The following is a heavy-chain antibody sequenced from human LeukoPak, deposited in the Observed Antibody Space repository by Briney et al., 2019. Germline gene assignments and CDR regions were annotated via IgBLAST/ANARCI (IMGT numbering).Heavy chain of an antibody. CDR3: ARDRYCTTTRCSDY. CDR2: INTDGSST. V-gene: IGHV3-74*03. J-gene: IGHJ4*02. D-gene: IGHD2-2*01. Sequence: GGSLRLSCAASGFTFTNYWMHWVRQAPGKGLVWVSRINTDGSSTTYADSVKGRFTISRDNAKNTLYLEMNSLRAEDTAVYYCARDRYCTTTRCSDYWGQGTLVTVSS. CDR1: GFTFTNYW.